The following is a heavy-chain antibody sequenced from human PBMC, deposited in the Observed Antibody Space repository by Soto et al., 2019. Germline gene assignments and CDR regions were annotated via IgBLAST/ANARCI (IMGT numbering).Heavy chain of an antibody. Sequence: HPGGSLRLSCAASGFTFDDYSMHWVRQAPGKGLEWVSLISWDGRSTYYADSVKGRFTISRDNSKNSLYLQMNSLTTEDTAFYYCGKDGAVSAYTYLDYWGQGALVTVS. CDR1: GFTFDDYS. V-gene: IGHV3-43*01. D-gene: IGHD5-12*01. J-gene: IGHJ4*02. CDR2: ISWDGRST. CDR3: GKDGAVSAYTYLDY.